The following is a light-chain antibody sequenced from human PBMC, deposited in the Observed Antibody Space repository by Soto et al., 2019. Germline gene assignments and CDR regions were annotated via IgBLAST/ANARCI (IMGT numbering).Light chain of an antibody. J-gene: IGKJ4*01. CDR3: QQYGSSPRALT. V-gene: IGKV3-20*01. Sequence: IVLTQSPGTLSLSPWERATLSCRASQSVSSSYLAWYQQKPGQAPRLLIYGASSRATGIPDRFSGSGSGTDFTLTISRLEPEDFAVYYCQQYGSSPRALTFGGGTKVEIK. CDR1: QSVSSSY. CDR2: GAS.